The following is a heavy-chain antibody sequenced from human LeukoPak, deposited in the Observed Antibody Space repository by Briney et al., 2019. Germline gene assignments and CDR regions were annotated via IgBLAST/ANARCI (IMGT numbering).Heavy chain of an antibody. J-gene: IGHJ3*02. CDR2: IYYSGNT. D-gene: IGHD2-15*01. CDR1: GGSISSYY. V-gene: IGHV4-59*12. Sequence: SETLSLTCTVSGGSISSYYWSWIRQPPGKGLEWIGYIYYSGNTNYNPSLNSRVTISVDTSKNQFSLKLTSVTAADTAVYYCARDEGGIVVVVAAKAFDIWGQGTMVTVSS. CDR3: ARDEGGIVVVVAAKAFDI.